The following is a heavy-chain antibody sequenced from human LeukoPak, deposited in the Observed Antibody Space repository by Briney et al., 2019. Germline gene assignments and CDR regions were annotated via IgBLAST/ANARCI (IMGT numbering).Heavy chain of an antibody. Sequence: TSETLSLTCTVSGGSISSYYWSWIRQPPGKGLEWIGYIYYSGSTNYNPSLKGRVTISVDTSKNQFSLKLSSVTAADTAVYYCARGEIAAAFDYWGQGTLVTVSS. V-gene: IGHV4-59*01. CDR1: GGSISSYY. CDR3: ARGEIAAAFDY. D-gene: IGHD6-13*01. CDR2: IYYSGST. J-gene: IGHJ4*02.